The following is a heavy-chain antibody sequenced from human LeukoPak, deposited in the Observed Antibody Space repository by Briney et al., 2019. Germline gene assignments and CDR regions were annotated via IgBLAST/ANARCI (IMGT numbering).Heavy chain of an antibody. CDR3: ARDGAYSSGWSLYYYGMDV. Sequence: SETLSLTCTVSGGSISSSSYYWSWIRQPPGKGLEWIGYIYYSGSTNYNPSLKSRVTISVDTSKNQFSLKLSSVTAADTAVYYCARDGAYSSGWSLYYYGMDVWGQGTTVTVSS. D-gene: IGHD6-19*01. J-gene: IGHJ6*02. V-gene: IGHV4-61*01. CDR1: GGSISSSSYY. CDR2: IYYSGST.